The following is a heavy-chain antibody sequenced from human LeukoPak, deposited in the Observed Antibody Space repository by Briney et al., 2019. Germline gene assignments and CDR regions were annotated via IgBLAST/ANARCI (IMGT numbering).Heavy chain of an antibody. V-gene: IGHV1-2*02. CDR3: ARDQSFDDWLLSRNWFDP. CDR2: INPNSGGT. Sequence: ASVKVSCKASGYTYTGYYMHWVRQAPGQGLEWMGWINPNSGGTNYAQKFQGRVTMTRDTSISTAYMELSRLRSDDTAVYYCARDQSFDDWLLSRNWFDPWGQGTLVTVSS. CDR1: GYTYTGYY. D-gene: IGHD3-9*01. J-gene: IGHJ5*02.